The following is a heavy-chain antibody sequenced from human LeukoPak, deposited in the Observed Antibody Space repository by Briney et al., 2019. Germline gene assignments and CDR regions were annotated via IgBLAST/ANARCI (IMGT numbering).Heavy chain of an antibody. D-gene: IGHD3-9*01. J-gene: IGHJ4*02. CDR1: GFTFNNYA. CDR2: VSGSGGAT. V-gene: IGHV3-23*01. Sequence: PGGSLRLSCAASGFTFNNYAMSWVRRAPGKGLEWVPHVSGSGGATYYADSVKGRFTISRDNSKNTLYLQMNSLRAEDTAVYYCAKRTDVLTGYYNGWGQGTLVTVSS. CDR3: AKRTDVLTGYYNG.